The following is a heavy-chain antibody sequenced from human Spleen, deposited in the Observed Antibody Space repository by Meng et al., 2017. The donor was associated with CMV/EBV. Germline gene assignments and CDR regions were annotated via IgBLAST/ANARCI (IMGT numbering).Heavy chain of an antibody. Sequence: ASVKVSCKVSGYTFTSYGVTWVRQAPGQGLELMGWISAYNGNTNYAQKFQGRVTMTTDTSTSTAYMELRSLRSDDTAIYYCAREYCPNGVCFHLGSNWFDPWGQGTLVTVSS. D-gene: IGHD2-8*01. CDR1: GYTFTSYG. CDR2: ISAYNGNT. V-gene: IGHV1-18*04. J-gene: IGHJ5*02. CDR3: AREYCPNGVCFHLGSNWFDP.